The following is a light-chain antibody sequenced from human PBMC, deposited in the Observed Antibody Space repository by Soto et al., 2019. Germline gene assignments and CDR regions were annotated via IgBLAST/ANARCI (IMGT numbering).Light chain of an antibody. CDR3: SSYTRNSSPVV. V-gene: IGLV2-14*01. Sequence: QSVLTQPASVSGSPGQSITISCTGTSGDIGGYNYVSWYQQHPGKAPKLLISEVTNRPSGVSNRFAGSKSCNTSSRTISGIQAEYEAFYYCSSYTRNSSPVVFGGGTKLTV. CDR1: SGDIGGYNY. CDR2: EVT. J-gene: IGLJ2*01.